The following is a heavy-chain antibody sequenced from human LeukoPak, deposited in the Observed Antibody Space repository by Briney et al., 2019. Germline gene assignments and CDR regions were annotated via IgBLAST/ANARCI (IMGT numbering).Heavy chain of an antibody. D-gene: IGHD2-2*01. CDR1: GYSFTSYW. Sequence: GESLQISCKGSGYSFTSYWIGWVRQMPGKGLEWMGIIYPGDSDTRYSPSFQGQVTISVDKSISTAYLQWSSLKASDTAMYYCARLAPIVVVPAAPGPPSDYWGQGTLVTVSS. V-gene: IGHV5-51*01. CDR2: IYPGDSDT. CDR3: ARLAPIVVVPAAPGPPSDY. J-gene: IGHJ4*02.